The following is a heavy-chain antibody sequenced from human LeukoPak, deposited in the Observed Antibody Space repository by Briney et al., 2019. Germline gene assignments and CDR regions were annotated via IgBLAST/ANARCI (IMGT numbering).Heavy chain of an antibody. CDR1: GYTFTSYY. D-gene: IGHD4-17*01. CDR2: INPSGGST. V-gene: IGHV1-46*01. CDR3: ARDRRHGDYAY. J-gene: IGHJ4*02. Sequence: ASVKVSCKASGYTFTSYYMHWVRQAPGQGLEWMGIINPSGGSTSYAQKFQGRVTMTRDTSTSTVYMELRSLRSDDTAVYYCARDRRHGDYAYWGQGTLVTVSS.